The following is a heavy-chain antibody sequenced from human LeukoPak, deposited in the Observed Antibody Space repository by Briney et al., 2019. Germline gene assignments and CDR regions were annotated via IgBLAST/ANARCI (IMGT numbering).Heavy chain of an antibody. CDR2: IYHSGST. D-gene: IGHD3-3*01. V-gene: IGHV4-38-2*02. CDR3: AGSQQIHYDFWSGYQYYFDY. CDR1: GYSISSGYY. Sequence: MTSETLSLTCTVSGYSISSGYYWGWIRQPPGKGLEWIGSIYHSGSTYYNPSLKSRVTISVDTSKNQFSLKLSSVTAADTAVYYCAGSQQIHYDFWSGYQYYFDYWGQGTLVTVSS. J-gene: IGHJ4*02.